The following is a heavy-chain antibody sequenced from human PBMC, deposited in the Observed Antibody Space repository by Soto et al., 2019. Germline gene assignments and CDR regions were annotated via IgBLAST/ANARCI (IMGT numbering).Heavy chain of an antibody. V-gene: IGHV1-3*01. CDR2: INAGNGNT. Sequence: ASVKVSCKASGYTFTSYAMHWVRQAPGQRLEWMGWINAGNGNTKYSQKFQGRVTITRDTSASTAYMELSSLRSEDTAVYYCARVATRNPVVPAAMHPSFDYWGQGTLVTVSS. CDR1: GYTFTSYA. D-gene: IGHD2-2*01. CDR3: ARVATRNPVVPAAMHPSFDY. J-gene: IGHJ4*02.